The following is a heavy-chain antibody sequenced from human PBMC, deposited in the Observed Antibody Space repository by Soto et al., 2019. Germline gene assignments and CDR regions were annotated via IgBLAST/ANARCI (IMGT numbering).Heavy chain of an antibody. J-gene: IGHJ4*02. V-gene: IGHV3-23*01. CDR3: AKEYCGGHCSSDYFDY. CDR2: VSGSGDST. CDR1: AFTFSSYA. D-gene: IGHD2-21*01. Sequence: PGGSLRLSCAASAFTFSSYAMSWVRQAPGKGLEWVSAVSGSGDSTYYADSVKGRFTISRDNSKNTLYLQVNNLRPEDTAVYYCAKEYCGGHCSSDYFDYWGQGTLVTVS.